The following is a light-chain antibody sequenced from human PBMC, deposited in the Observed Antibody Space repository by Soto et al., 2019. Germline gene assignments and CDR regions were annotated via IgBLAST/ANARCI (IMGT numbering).Light chain of an antibody. Sequence: QSVLTQPPSASGTPGQRVTISCSGSSSNIGRNTVNWYQQLPGTAPKLLIYNNNQRPSGVPDQFSGSKSGTSASLAISGLRSEDETDYYCAAWDDRLIGWVFGGGTKLTV. V-gene: IGLV1-44*01. CDR2: NNN. CDR1: SSNIGRNT. J-gene: IGLJ3*02. CDR3: AAWDDRLIGWV.